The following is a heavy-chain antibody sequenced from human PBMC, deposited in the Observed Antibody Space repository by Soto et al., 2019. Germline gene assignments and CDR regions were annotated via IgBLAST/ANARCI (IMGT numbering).Heavy chain of an antibody. CDR1: GFTCSNYG. V-gene: IGHV3-30*18. CDR2: ISEGGSNK. CDR3: AKEGELRYNLKDVAYSYYYMDF. D-gene: IGHD1-1*01. Sequence: QVQLVESGGGVVQPGMSLRLSGAASGFTCSNYGMHWVRQAPGKALEWVAVISEGGSNKYYAASVKGRFTMSSDNSKNTLYLQMNSMRAEDTAVYYCAKEGELRYNLKDVAYSYYYMDFCGKGTTVTVSS. J-gene: IGHJ6*03.